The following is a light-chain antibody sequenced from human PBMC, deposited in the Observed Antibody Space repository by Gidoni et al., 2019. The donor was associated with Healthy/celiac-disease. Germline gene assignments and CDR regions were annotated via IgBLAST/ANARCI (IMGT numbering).Light chain of an antibody. Sequence: QSALTQPPSESRSPGQSVTISCTGTSSDVGGYHYVSWYQQHPGKAPQLMIYEVSKRPSGVPDRFSGSKSGNTASLTVSGLQAEDEADYYCSSYAGSNNFGYVFGTGTKVTVL. CDR3: SSYAGSNNFGYV. CDR2: EVS. CDR1: SSDVGGYHY. V-gene: IGLV2-8*02. J-gene: IGLJ1*01.